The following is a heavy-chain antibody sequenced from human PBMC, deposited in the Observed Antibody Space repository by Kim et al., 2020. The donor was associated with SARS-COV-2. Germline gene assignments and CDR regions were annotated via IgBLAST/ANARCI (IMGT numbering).Heavy chain of an antibody. Sequence: SETLSLTCAVYGGSFSGYYWSWIRQPPGKGLEWIGEINHSGSTNYNPSLKSRVTISVDTSKNQFSLKLSSVTAADTAVYYCARGDSGWSHYYYYGMDVWGQGTTVTVSS. CDR2: INHSGST. CDR3: ARGDSGWSHYYYYGMDV. D-gene: IGHD6-19*01. V-gene: IGHV4-34*01. CDR1: GGSFSGYY. J-gene: IGHJ6*02.